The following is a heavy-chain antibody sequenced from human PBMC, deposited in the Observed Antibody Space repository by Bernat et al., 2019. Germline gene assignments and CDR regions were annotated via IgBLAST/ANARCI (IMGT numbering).Heavy chain of an antibody. CDR1: GYTFTSYD. Sequence: QVQLVQSGAEVKKPGASVKVSCKASGYTFTSYDINWVRQATGQGLEWMGWMNPNSGNTGYAQKFQGWVTMTRDTSISTAYMELSRLRSDDTAVYYCARDQASYGYGYYYGMDVWGQGTTVTVSS. V-gene: IGHV1-8*01. J-gene: IGHJ6*02. CDR3: ARDQASYGYGYYYGMDV. CDR2: MNPNSGNT. D-gene: IGHD5-18*01.